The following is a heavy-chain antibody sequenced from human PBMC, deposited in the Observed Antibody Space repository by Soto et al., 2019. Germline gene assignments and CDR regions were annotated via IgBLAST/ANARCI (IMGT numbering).Heavy chain of an antibody. CDR3: ARDYWSGDRYYYGMDD. J-gene: IGHJ6*02. D-gene: IGHD3-3*01. V-gene: IGHV1-2*02. CDR1: GYTFTGYY. Sequence: ASVKVSCKASGYTFTGYYIHWVRQAPGQRLEWMGYINPNSGGPNYAQKFQGRVTMTRDTSISTAYMELSRLRSDDTAVYFCARDYWSGDRYYYGMDDWGQGTTVTVSS. CDR2: INPNSGGP.